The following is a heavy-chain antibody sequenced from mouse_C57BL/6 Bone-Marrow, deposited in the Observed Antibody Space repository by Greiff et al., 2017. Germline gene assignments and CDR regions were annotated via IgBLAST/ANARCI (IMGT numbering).Heavy chain of an antibody. CDR1: GFSLTSSG. Sequence: VKLMESGPGLVQPSQSLSITCTVSGFSLTSSGVHWVRQSPGKGLEWLGVIWSGGSTDYNAAFKSRLSISKDNSKSQVFFKMNSLQADDTAIYYCARNYYGSSPHWYFDVWGTGTTVTVSS. CDR2: IWSGGST. J-gene: IGHJ1*03. CDR3: ARNYYGSSPHWYFDV. D-gene: IGHD1-1*01. V-gene: IGHV2-2*01.